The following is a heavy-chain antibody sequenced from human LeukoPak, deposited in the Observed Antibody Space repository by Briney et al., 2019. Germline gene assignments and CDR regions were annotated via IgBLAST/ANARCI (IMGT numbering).Heavy chain of an antibody. CDR1: GGTFSSYA. V-gene: IGHV1-69*10. D-gene: IGHD3-22*01. Sequence: SVKVSCKASGGTFSSYAISWVRQAPGQGLEWMGGIIPILGIANYAQKFQGRVTITADKSTSTAYMELSSLRSEDTAVYYCASALYYYDSSGYSLGYWGQGTLVTVSS. CDR3: ASALYYYDSSGYSLGY. J-gene: IGHJ4*02. CDR2: IIPILGIA.